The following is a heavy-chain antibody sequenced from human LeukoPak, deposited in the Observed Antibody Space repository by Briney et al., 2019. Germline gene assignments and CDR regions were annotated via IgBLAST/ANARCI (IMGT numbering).Heavy chain of an antibody. CDR2: IYPGDSDT. CDR1: GYSFTSYW. J-gene: IGHJ5*02. D-gene: IGHD3-3*01. Sequence: GASLKISCKGSGYSFTSYWIGWVRQMPGKGLEWMGIIYPGDSDTRYSPSFQGQVTISADKSISTAYLQWSSLKASDTAMYYCARSYYDFWSGYLNWFDPWGQGTLVTVSS. CDR3: ARSYYDFWSGYLNWFDP. V-gene: IGHV5-51*01.